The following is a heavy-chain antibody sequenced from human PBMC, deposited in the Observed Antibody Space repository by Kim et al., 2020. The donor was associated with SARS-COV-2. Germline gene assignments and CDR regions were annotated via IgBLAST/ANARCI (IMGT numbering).Heavy chain of an antibody. Sequence: TVYYAAAVKGRVTISRDNAKNSLCLQVNSLRAEDTAVYYCARERDGGVDYWGQGTLVTVSS. J-gene: IGHJ4*02. CDR3: ARERDGGVDY. V-gene: IGHV3-48*04. D-gene: IGHD2-8*02. CDR2: TV.